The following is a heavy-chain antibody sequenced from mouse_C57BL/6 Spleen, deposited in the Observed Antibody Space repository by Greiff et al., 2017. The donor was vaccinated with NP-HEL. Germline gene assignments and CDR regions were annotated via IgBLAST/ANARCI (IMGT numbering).Heavy chain of an antibody. D-gene: IGHD2-5*01. CDR3: ASRSNYGAMDY. CDR2: ISSGSSTI. J-gene: IGHJ4*01. CDR1: GFTFSDYG. Sequence: EVKLMESGGGLVKPGGSLKLSCAASGFTFSDYGMHWVRQAPEKGLEWVAYISSGSSTIYYADTVKGRFTISRDNAKNTLFLQMTSLRSEDTAMYYCASRSNYGAMDYWGQGTSVTVSS. V-gene: IGHV5-17*01.